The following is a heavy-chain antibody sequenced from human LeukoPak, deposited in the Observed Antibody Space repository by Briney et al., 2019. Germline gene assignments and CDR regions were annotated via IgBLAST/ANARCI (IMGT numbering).Heavy chain of an antibody. J-gene: IGHJ4*02. D-gene: IGHD2-15*01. CDR1: GFTFSSYA. CDR2: ISGSGGST. V-gene: IGHV3-23*01. CDR3: AKGRAVEVVSAFNY. Sequence: GGSLRLSCAASGFTFSSYAMSWVRQAPGKGLEWVSAISGSGGSTYYADSVEGRFTISRDNSKNTLYLQMNSLRAEDTAIYYCAKGRAVEVVSAFNYWGQGTVVTVSS.